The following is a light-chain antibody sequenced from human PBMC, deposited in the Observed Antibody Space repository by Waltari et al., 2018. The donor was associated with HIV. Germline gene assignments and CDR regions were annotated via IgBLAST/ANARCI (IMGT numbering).Light chain of an antibody. Sequence: SYELTQPPSVSVSPGQTARITCSGDSLANQFAFWYQQKPGQAPLLVMYKDTERPSGSPERFSGSSSGTTVTLTISGVQAEDEADYYCQSADSSGTWLFGGGTKLTVL. CDR2: KDT. CDR3: QSADSSGTWL. J-gene: IGLJ3*02. V-gene: IGLV3-25*03. CDR1: SLANQF.